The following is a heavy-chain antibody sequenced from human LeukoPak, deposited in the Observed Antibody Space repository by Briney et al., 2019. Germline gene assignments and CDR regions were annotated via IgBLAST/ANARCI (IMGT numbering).Heavy chain of an antibody. CDR3: ARIVPFSITTYGTNWFDP. V-gene: IGHV4-4*07. D-gene: IGHD3-3*01. Sequence: SETLSLTCTVSGDSISGHSWTWIRQPAGKGLEWIGRILTSGTPKYNPSLKSRVTMSVDTSKSRLSLKMTSVTAADTAVYYCARIVPFSITTYGTNWFDPWGQGTLVTVSS. J-gene: IGHJ5*02. CDR1: GDSISGHS. CDR2: ILTSGTP.